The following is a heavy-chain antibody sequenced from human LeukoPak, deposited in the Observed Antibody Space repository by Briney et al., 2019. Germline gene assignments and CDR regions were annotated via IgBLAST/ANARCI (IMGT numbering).Heavy chain of an antibody. V-gene: IGHV4-39*07. J-gene: IGHJ4*02. CDR1: GGSIRSSSFY. CDR3: ATLYGSGSYYPSEY. D-gene: IGHD3-10*01. Sequence: SETLSLTCTVSGGSIRSSSFYWGWVRQPPGKGLEWIANIYYSGSTYYNPSLKSRVTISVDTSKNQFSLKLSSVTAADTAVYYCATLYGSGSYYPSEYWGQGILVTVSS. CDR2: IYYSGST.